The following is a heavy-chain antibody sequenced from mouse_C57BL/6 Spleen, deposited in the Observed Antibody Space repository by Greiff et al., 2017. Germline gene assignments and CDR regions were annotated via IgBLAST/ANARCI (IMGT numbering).Heavy chain of an antibody. V-gene: IGHV1-52*01. CDR1: GYTFTSYW. J-gene: IGHJ4*01. Sequence: QVQLQQPGAELVRPGSSVKLSCKASGYTFTSYWMHWVKQRPIQGLEWIGKIDPSDSETHYNQKFKDKATLTVDKSSSTAYMQLSSLTSEDSAVYYCARGGGDYYAMDYWGQGTSVTVSS. CDR3: ARGGGDYYAMDY. CDR2: IDPSDSET.